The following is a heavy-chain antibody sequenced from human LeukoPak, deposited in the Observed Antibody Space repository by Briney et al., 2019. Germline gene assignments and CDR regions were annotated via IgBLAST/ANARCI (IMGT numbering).Heavy chain of an antibody. V-gene: IGHV3-64D*09. D-gene: IGHD5-24*01. J-gene: IGHJ4*02. CDR3: ARDIGGTGEVATMNY. CDR2: ISSAGSST. Sequence: GGSLRLSCSVSGFIFSSYAMPWVRQAPGQGLEYVSAISSAGSSTYSADSVSGRFSISSDYSKTTLYLQMSSQRAEDTAVYYCARDIGGTGEVATMNYWGQGTLVTVSS. CDR1: GFIFSSYA.